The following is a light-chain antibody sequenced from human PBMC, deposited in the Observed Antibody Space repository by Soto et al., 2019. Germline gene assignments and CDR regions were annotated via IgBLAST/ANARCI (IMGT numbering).Light chain of an antibody. V-gene: IGKV3-20*01. J-gene: IGKJ1*01. CDR1: QSVSSIY. CDR3: QQYGSSPQT. Sequence: EIVLTQSPGTLSLSPGERATLSCRASQSVSSIYLAWYQRKPGQAPRLLIYGASSRATGIPDRFSGSGSGTDFTLTISRLEPEDFAVYYCQQYGSSPQTFGQGTKVDI. CDR2: GAS.